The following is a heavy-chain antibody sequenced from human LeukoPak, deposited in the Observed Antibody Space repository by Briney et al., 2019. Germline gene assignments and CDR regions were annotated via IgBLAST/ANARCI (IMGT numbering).Heavy chain of an antibody. CDR1: GYIFTSNY. Sequence: ASVKVSCKASGYIFTSNYIHWVRQAPGQGLEWMGMIYPRDGSTSYAQRFQDRVTVTRDTSTSTVHMELSGLRSEDTAVYYCARDHEGFDYWGQGTQVTVSS. J-gene: IGHJ4*02. CDR2: IYPRDGST. V-gene: IGHV1-46*01. CDR3: ARDHEGFDY.